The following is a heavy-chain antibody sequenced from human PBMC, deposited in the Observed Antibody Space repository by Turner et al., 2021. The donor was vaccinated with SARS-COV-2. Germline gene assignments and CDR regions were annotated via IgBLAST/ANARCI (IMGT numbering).Heavy chain of an antibody. CDR1: GDSTSAHY. Sequence: QVHLQESGPGLVKPSETLSLTCTVPGDSTSAHYCTWIRPPPGKGLEWIGDIYYNGGNHYNPHRKSRVTMSEDTSKGQFSLKRTSVTAVDTDVYYCARRTYCLNRWIFDSWGQGTLVTVSS. CDR2: IYYNGGN. J-gene: IGHJ4*01. V-gene: IGHV4-59*11. D-gene: IGHD5-12*01. CDR3: ARRTYCLNRWIFDS.